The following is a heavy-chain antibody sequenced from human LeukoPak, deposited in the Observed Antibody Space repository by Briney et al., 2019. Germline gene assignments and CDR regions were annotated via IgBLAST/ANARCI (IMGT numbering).Heavy chain of an antibody. CDR3: ARRVDYGDYEGFDYFDY. Sequence: SETLSLTCAVYGGSFSGYYWGWIRQPPGKGLEWIGSIYYSGSTYYNPSLKSRVTISVDTSKNQFSLKLSSVTAADTAVYYCARRVDYGDYEGFDYFDYWGQGTLVTVSS. V-gene: IGHV4-39*01. D-gene: IGHD4-17*01. J-gene: IGHJ4*02. CDR1: GGSFSGYY. CDR2: IYYSGST.